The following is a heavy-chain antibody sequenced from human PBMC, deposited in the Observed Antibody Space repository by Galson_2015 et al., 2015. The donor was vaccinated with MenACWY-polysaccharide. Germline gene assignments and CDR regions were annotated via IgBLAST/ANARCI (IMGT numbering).Heavy chain of an antibody. CDR3: ARQDGYNPHFDY. CDR1: GGSISSGSYF. J-gene: IGHJ4*02. CDR2: IYTSGST. D-gene: IGHD5-24*01. V-gene: IGHV4-61*02. Sequence: TLSLTCSVSGGSISSGSYFWSWIRQPAGKGLEWIGRIYTSGSTNYNPSLKSRVTISVDMSKNQFSLKLSSVTAADTAVYYCARQDGYNPHFDYWGQGTQVTVSS.